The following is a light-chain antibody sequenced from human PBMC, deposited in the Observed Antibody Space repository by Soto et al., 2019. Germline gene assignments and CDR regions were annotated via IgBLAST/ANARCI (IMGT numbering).Light chain of an antibody. J-gene: IGLJ3*02. Sequence: QSVLTQPPSASGTPGQRVTISCSGSSSNIGGDYVSWFQQFPGTAPKVLIYRNNQRPSGVPDRFSGSKSGTSASLAISGLRSEDETDYYCAVWDDKLTGWVFGGGTKLTVL. V-gene: IGLV1-47*01. CDR1: SSNIGGDY. CDR2: RNN. CDR3: AVWDDKLTGWV.